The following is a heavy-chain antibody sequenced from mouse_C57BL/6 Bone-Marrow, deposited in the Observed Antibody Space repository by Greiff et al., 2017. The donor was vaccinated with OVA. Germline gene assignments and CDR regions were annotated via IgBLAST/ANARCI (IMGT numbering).Heavy chain of an antibody. CDR2: SRNKANDYTT. J-gene: IGHJ2*01. Sequence: EVKLVESGGGLVQSGRSLRLSCATSGFTFSDFYMEWVRQAPGKGLEWIAASRNKANDYTTEYSASVKGRFIVSRDTSQSILYLQMNALRAEDTAIYYCARDDSSGYFDYWGQGTTLTVSS. D-gene: IGHD3-2*02. CDR3: ARDDSSGYFDY. CDR1: GFTFSDFY. V-gene: IGHV7-1*01.